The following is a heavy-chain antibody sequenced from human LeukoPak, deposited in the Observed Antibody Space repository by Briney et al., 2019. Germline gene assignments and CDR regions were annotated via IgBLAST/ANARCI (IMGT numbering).Heavy chain of an antibody. Sequence: GGSLRLSCAASGFTFSSYAMHWVRQAPGKGLEYVSAISSNGGSTYYANSVKGRFTISRDNSKNTLYLQMGSLRAGDMAVYYCAREGPDSSSWYSPFFDYWGQGTLVTVSS. D-gene: IGHD6-13*01. CDR3: AREGPDSSSWYSPFFDY. CDR1: GFTFSSYA. J-gene: IGHJ4*02. CDR2: ISSNGGST. V-gene: IGHV3-64*01.